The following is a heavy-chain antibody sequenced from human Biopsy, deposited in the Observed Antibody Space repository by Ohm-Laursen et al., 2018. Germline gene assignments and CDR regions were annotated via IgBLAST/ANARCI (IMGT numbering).Heavy chain of an antibody. Sequence: SLRLSCAASGITTRGYWMSWIRQAPGKGLEWVANIKQDGSEKNYVASVKGRFTISRDNAKDSLFLQMNSLRVEDTAVYYCARDSSRRAREGGMDVWGQGTTVTVSS. CDR3: ARDSSRRAREGGMDV. D-gene: IGHD6-6*01. CDR2: IKQDGSEK. V-gene: IGHV3-7*01. CDR1: GITTRGYW. J-gene: IGHJ6*02.